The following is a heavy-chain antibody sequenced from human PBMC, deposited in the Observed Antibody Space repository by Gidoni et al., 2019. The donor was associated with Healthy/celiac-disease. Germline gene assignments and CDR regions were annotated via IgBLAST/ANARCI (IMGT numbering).Heavy chain of an antibody. CDR3: ARAPKGYSSSWYYFDY. V-gene: IGHV3-30-3*01. CDR2: ISYDGSNK. J-gene: IGHJ4*02. Sequence: QVQLVESGGGVVQPGRSLRLSCAASGFTFSSYAMHWVRQAPGKGLEWVAVISYDGSNKYYADSVKGRFTISRDNSKNTLYLQMNSLRAEDTAVYYCARAPKGYSSSWYYFDYWGQGTLVTVSS. D-gene: IGHD6-13*01. CDR1: GFTFSSYA.